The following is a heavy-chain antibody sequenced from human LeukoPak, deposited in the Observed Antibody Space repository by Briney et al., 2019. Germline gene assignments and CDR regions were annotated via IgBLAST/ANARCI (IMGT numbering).Heavy chain of an antibody. CDR3: ARLVGYSYAKFDY. J-gene: IGHJ4*02. V-gene: IGHV4-34*01. D-gene: IGHD5-18*01. CDR2: INHSGST. CDR1: GGSFSGYY. Sequence: PSETLSLTCAVYGGSFSGYYWSWIRQPPGKGLEWIGEINHSGSTNYNPSLKSRVTISVDTSKNQFSLKLSSVTAADTAVYYCARLVGYSYAKFDYWGQGTLVTVSS.